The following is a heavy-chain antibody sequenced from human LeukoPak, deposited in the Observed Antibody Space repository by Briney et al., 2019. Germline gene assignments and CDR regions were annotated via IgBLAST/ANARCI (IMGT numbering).Heavy chain of an antibody. J-gene: IGHJ4*02. CDR1: GFTFRSYA. CDR2: ISGSPDNT. CDR3: ARLVGVSPLDY. Sequence: PGGSLRLSCVVSGFTFRSYAMYWVRQAPGQGLEWVSEISGSPDNTYYADSVKGRFATSRDDSRNTLYLQMNSLRAEDTAVYYCARLVGVSPLDYWGQGTPVTVSS. D-gene: IGHD3-16*01. V-gene: IGHV3-23*01.